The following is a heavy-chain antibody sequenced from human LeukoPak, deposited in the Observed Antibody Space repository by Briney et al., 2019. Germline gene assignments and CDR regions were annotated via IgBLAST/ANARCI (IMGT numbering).Heavy chain of an antibody. J-gene: IGHJ6*03. V-gene: IGHV1-69*06. CDR2: IIPIFGTA. CDR3: ASSLEMATILYYYYYMDV. Sequence: ASVKVSCKASGGTFSSYAISWVRQAPGQGLEWMGGIIPIFGTANYAQKFQGRVTITADKSTSTAYMELSSLRSEDTAVYYCASSLEMATILYYYYYMDVWGKGTTVTVSS. D-gene: IGHD5-24*01. CDR1: GGTFSSYA.